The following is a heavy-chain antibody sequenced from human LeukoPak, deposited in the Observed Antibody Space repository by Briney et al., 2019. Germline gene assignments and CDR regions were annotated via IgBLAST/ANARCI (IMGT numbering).Heavy chain of an antibody. CDR2: ISSSSSTI. Sequence: GGSLRLSCAASGFTFSSYSMNWVRQAPGKGLEWVSYISSSSSTIYYADSVKGRFTISRDNAKNSLYLQMNSLKTEDTAVYYCTTRHYYGSGSPEYYFDYWGQGTLVTVSS. CDR3: TTRHYYGSGSPEYYFDY. CDR1: GFTFSSYS. D-gene: IGHD3-10*01. J-gene: IGHJ4*02. V-gene: IGHV3-48*01.